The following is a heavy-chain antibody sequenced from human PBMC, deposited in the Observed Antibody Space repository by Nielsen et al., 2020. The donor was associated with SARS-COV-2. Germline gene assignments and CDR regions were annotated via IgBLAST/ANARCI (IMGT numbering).Heavy chain of an antibody. J-gene: IGHJ4*02. CDR3: ARDPLGGGSYSDY. D-gene: IGHD1-26*01. Sequence: ASVKVSCKASGYTFTGYYMHWVRQAPGQGLEWMGRINPNSGGTNYAQKLQGRVTMTTDTSTSTAYMELRSLRSDDTAVYYCARDPLGGGSYSDYWGQGTLVTVSS. V-gene: IGHV1-2*06. CDR2: INPNSGGT. CDR1: GYTFTGYY.